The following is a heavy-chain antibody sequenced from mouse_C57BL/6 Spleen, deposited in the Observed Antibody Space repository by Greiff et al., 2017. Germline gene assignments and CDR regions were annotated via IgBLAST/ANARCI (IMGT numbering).Heavy chain of an antibody. CDR2: IWGVGST. V-gene: IGHV2-6*01. D-gene: IGHD3-2*02. CDR1: GFSLTSYG. J-gene: IGHJ3*01. CDR3: ASEGSGRFAY. Sequence: VKLMESGPGLVAPSQSLSITCTVSGFSLTSYGVDWVRQSPGKGLEWLGVIWGVGSTNYNSALKSRLSISKDNSKSQVFLKMNSLQNDDTAMYYCASEGSGRFAYWGQGTLVTVSA.